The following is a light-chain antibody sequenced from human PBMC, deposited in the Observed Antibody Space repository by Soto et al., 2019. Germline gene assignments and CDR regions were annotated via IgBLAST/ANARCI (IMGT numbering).Light chain of an antibody. V-gene: IGKV3-20*01. CDR2: SSS. CDR3: QQYGYSFWT. J-gene: IGKJ1*01. Sequence: EIVLTQSPGTLSLSPGERATLSCRASHSVTSSYLAWYQQKPGQPPRLLMYSSSSRATGIPDRFSGSGSGTDFILTISRLEPEDFALYYCQQYGYSFWTFGQGTKVDIK. CDR1: HSVTSSY.